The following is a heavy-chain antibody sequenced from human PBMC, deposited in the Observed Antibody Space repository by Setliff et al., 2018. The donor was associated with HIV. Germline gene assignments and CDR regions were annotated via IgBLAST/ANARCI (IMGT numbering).Heavy chain of an antibody. CDR2: INPSEST. CDR1: GGSFSNHY. Sequence: PSETLSLTCAVYGGSFSNHYWTWIRQPPGKGLEWIGEINPSESTHYNPSLKSRVTISVDTSKNQFSLILTSVTAADTAVYYCARGGDWTLDYWGRGPLVTVSS. J-gene: IGHJ4*02. CDR3: ARGGDWTLDY. D-gene: IGHD2-21*02. V-gene: IGHV4-34*01.